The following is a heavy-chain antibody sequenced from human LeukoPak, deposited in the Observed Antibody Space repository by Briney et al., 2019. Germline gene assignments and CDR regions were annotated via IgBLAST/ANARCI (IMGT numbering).Heavy chain of an antibody. CDR3: ASYCTNGVCYRAVDY. CDR1: GGSISSGGYY. CDR2: IYYSGST. Sequence: SQTLSLTCTVSGGSISSGGYYWSWIRQHPGKGLEWIGYIYYSGSTYYNPSLKSRVTISVDTSKNQFFLKLSSVTAADTAVYYCASYCTNGVCYRAVDYWGQGTLVTVSS. V-gene: IGHV4-31*03. J-gene: IGHJ4*02. D-gene: IGHD2-8*01.